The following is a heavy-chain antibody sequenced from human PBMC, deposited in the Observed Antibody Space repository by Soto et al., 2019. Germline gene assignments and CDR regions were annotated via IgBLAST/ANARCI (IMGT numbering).Heavy chain of an antibody. J-gene: IGHJ3*02. D-gene: IGHD3-3*01. Sequence: EVQLLESGGGLVQPGGSLRLSCAASGFTFSSYAMSWVRQAPGKGLEWVSAISGSGGSTYYADPVKGRFTISRDNSKNTLYLQMNSLRAEDTAVYYCAKDLMYYDFWSGYPDAFDIWGQGTMVTVSS. CDR3: AKDLMYYDFWSGYPDAFDI. CDR2: ISGSGGST. CDR1: GFTFSSYA. V-gene: IGHV3-23*01.